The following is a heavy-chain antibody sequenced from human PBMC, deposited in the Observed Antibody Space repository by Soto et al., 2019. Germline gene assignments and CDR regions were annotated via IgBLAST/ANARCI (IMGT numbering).Heavy chain of an antibody. CDR2: ISGSGGST. CDR1: GFTFSSYA. V-gene: IGHV3-23*01. D-gene: IGHD4-4*01. CDR3: AKSIAPAVTTPKYYGMDV. J-gene: IGHJ6*02. Sequence: EVQLLESGGGLVQPGGSLRLSCAASGFTFSSYAMSWVRQAPGKGLEWVSAISGSGGSTYYADSVKGRFTISRDNSKNTLYLQMNSLRAEDTAVYYCAKSIAPAVTTPKYYGMDVWGQGTTVTVSS.